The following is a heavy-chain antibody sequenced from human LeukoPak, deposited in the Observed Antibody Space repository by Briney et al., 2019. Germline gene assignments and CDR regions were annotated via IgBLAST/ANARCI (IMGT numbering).Heavy chain of an antibody. J-gene: IGHJ4*02. D-gene: IGHD3-3*01. Sequence: GGSLRLSCAASGFTFSSYSMNWVRQAPGKGLEWVSSISSSSSYIYYADSVKGRFTISRDNAKNSLYLQMNSLRAEDTAVYYCASLMGDFWSGYYGDYWGQGTLVTVSS. CDR1: GFTFSSYS. V-gene: IGHV3-21*01. CDR2: ISSSSSYI. CDR3: ASLMGDFWSGYYGDY.